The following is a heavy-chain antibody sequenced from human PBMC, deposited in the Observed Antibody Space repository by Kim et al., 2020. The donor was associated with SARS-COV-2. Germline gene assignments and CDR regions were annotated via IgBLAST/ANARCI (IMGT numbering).Heavy chain of an antibody. Sequence: SETLSLTCTVSGGSISSNSHYWGWIRQPPGKGLEWIGSIYYRGSSFYNPSLKSRVTISVDTSTNQFSLKLSSVTAADTAIYYCARHNRGWLQLSTSFFDDWGQGTLVTVSS. D-gene: IGHD5-12*01. J-gene: IGHJ4*02. V-gene: IGHV4-39*01. CDR1: GGSISSNSHY. CDR3: ARHNRGWLQLSTSFFDD. CDR2: IYYRGSS.